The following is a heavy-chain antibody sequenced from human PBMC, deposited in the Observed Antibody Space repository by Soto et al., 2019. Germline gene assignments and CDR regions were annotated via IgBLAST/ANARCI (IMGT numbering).Heavy chain of an antibody. CDR3: ARGLSVYAWQLDRIAFSWFDP. Sequence: PSETLSLTCAVYGGSFSGYYWSWIRQPPGKGLEWIGEINHSGSTNYNPSLKSRVTISVDTSKNQFSLKLSSVTAADTAVYYCARGLSVYAWQLDRIAFSWFDPWGQGTLVTVSS. J-gene: IGHJ5*02. D-gene: IGHD6-6*01. CDR1: GGSFSGYY. CDR2: INHSGST. V-gene: IGHV4-34*01.